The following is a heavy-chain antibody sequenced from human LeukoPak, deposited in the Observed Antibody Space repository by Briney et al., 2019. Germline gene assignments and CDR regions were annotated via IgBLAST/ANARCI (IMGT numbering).Heavy chain of an antibody. D-gene: IGHD2-15*01. CDR1: GYTFTSYG. CDR3: ARDCIGCHGFDY. J-gene: IGHJ4*02. Sequence: GASVKASCEASGYTFTSYGITWVRQAPGQGLEWMGWVSAYADNTNYVQRIQGRVTMTTDTSTSTAYMELRSLRSDDTAVYYCARDCIGCHGFDYWGQGTLVTVSS. V-gene: IGHV1-18*01. CDR2: VSAYADNT.